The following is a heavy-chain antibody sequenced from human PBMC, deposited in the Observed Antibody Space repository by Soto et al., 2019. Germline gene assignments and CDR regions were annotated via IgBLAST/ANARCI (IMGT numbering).Heavy chain of an antibody. CDR3: ARDLSSCSSARCYSYYYGMDV. CDR1: GFTFSSYG. V-gene: IGHV3-NL1*01. Sequence: GGSLRLSCAASGFTFSSYGMHWVRQAPGKGLEWVPTVSPGGDVSHYTDSVKGRFTISRDNSRRTLHLQMDSLRAEDAAVYYCARDLSSCSSARCYSYYYGMDVWGQGTTVTVSS. D-gene: IGHD2-2*01. J-gene: IGHJ6*02. CDR2: VSPGGDVS.